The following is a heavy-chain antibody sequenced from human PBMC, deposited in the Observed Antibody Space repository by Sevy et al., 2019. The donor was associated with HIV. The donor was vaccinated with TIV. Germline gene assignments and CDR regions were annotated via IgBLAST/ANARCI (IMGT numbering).Heavy chain of an antibody. CDR2: MNPNSGNT. V-gene: IGHV1-8*01. CDR3: ARESRYYDFWRGYYSHYGMDV. CDR1: GYTFTSYD. Sequence: ASVKVSCKASGYTFTSYDINWVRQATGQGLEWMGWMNPNSGNTGYAQKFQGRVTMTRNTSISTAYMELSSLRSEDTAVYYCARESRYYDFWRGYYSHYGMDVWGQGTTVTVSS. J-gene: IGHJ6*02. D-gene: IGHD3-3*01.